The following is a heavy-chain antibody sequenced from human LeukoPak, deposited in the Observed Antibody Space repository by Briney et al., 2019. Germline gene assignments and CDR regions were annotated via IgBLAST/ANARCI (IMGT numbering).Heavy chain of an antibody. CDR3: ARQERTDYYDSSGYRRYFQH. Sequence: GESLKISCKGSGYSFTSYWIGWVRQMPGKGLEWMGIIYPGDSDTRYSPSFQGQVTISADKSNSTAYLQWSSLKASDTAMYYCARQERTDYYDSSGYRRYFQHWGQGTLVTVFS. J-gene: IGHJ1*01. D-gene: IGHD3-22*01. CDR1: GYSFTSYW. V-gene: IGHV5-51*01. CDR2: IYPGDSDT.